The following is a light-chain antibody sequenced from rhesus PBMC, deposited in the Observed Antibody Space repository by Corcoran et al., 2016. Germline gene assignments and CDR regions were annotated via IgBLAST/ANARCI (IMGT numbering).Light chain of an antibody. Sequence: DIVMTQTPLSLPVTLGEPASISCRSSQSLLDSQDGYTYLEWYLQKPGHFPQLLIYDVSNRASGVPDRFRGSGSDTDFTLKISRVETDEVGIYYCMQSLEFPLTFGGGTKVEIK. CDR1: QSLLDSQDGYTY. CDR3: MQSLEFPLT. CDR2: DVS. J-gene: IGKJ4*01. V-gene: IGKV2-104*01.